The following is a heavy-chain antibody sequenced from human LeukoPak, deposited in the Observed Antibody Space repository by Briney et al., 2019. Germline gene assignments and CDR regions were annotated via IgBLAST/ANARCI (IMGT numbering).Heavy chain of an antibody. D-gene: IGHD3-16*02. CDR1: GYSFTGHY. Sequence: ASVKVSCKASGYSFTGHYMHWVRQAPGQGLEWMGLINPSGSSTLYAQKFQGRVTMTRDMSTTTDYMELSSLRSEDTAVYYCARDNSVGDIAWWFDPWGQGTLVTVSS. CDR2: INPSGSST. J-gene: IGHJ5*02. CDR3: ARDNSVGDIAWWFDP. V-gene: IGHV1-46*01.